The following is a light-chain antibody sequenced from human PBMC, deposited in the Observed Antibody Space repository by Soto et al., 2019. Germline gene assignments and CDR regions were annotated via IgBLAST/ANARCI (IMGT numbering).Light chain of an antibody. J-gene: IGKJ3*01. CDR2: RAS. CDR1: QSISSNY. Sequence: EIVLTQSPGTLSLSPGERATLSCRASQSISSNYLAWYQQRPGQAPRLLIFRASYRATGIPDRFSGSGSGTDLTLTISRLEPEDFAVYYCQQYSSSPPEFTFGPGTKVDSK. CDR3: QQYSSSPPEFT. V-gene: IGKV3-20*01.